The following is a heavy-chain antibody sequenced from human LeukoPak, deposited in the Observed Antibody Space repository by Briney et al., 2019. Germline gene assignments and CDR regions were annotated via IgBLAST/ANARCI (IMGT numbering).Heavy chain of an antibody. J-gene: IGHJ4*02. CDR2: INPNSGGT. Sequence: ASVKVSCKASGYTFTGYYMHWVRQAPGQGLEWMGWINPNSGGTNYARKFQGRVAMTRDTSISTAYMELSRLRSDDTAVYYCARDKGGYSAYYFDYWGQGTLVTVSS. V-gene: IGHV1-2*02. CDR3: ARDKGGYSAYYFDY. CDR1: GYTFTGYY. D-gene: IGHD2-21*02.